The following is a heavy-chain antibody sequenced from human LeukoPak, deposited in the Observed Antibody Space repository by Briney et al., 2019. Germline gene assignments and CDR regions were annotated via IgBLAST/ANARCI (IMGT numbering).Heavy chain of an antibody. CDR3: ARDHYDILTGYRWFDP. CDR1: GFTFSSYG. V-gene: IGHV3-30*03. D-gene: IGHD3-9*01. Sequence: GGSLRLSCAAYGFTFSSYGMHWVRQAPGKGLEWVAVISYDGSNKYYADSVKGRFTISRDNTKNTLYLQMNSLRAEDTAVYYCARDHYDILTGYRWFDPWGQGTLVTVSS. CDR2: ISYDGSNK. J-gene: IGHJ5*02.